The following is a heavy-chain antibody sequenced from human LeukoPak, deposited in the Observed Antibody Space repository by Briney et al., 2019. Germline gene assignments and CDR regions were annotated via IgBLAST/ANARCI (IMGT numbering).Heavy chain of an antibody. V-gene: IGHV1-46*01. CDR1: GYTFTSYT. J-gene: IGHJ6*02. CDR2: INPSAGTT. D-gene: IGHD6-19*01. CDR3: ARGKSSVWPAWLCMDV. Sequence: ASVKVSCKASGYTFTSYTMHWVRQAPGQGLEWMGIINPSAGTTTYAQKFQGRVTMTRDTSTSTVYMELSSLTSEDTAVYYCARGKSSVWPAWLCMDVWGQGTTATISS.